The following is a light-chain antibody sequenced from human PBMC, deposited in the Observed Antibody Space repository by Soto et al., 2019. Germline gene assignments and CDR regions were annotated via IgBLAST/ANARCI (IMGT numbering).Light chain of an antibody. V-gene: IGKV3-15*01. CDR2: GAS. CDR1: QSVSSN. J-gene: IGKJ1*01. Sequence: EIVMTQSPATLSVSPGERATLSCRASQSVSSNLAWYQQKPGQAPRLLIYGASTRATGIPARFSGSGSGTEFTLTISSLQSEYFATYYCQQYNGYSTWTFGQGTKVDIK. CDR3: QQYNGYSTWT.